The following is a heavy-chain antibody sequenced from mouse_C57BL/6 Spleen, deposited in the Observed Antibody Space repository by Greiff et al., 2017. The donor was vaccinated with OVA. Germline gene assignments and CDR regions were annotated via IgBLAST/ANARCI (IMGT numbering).Heavy chain of an antibody. V-gene: IGHV1-26*01. CDR2: INPNNGGT. D-gene: IGHD2-1*01. CDR1: GYTFTDYY. CDR3: ARGIYYGNYGFDY. Sequence: EVQLQQSGPELVKPGASVKISCKASGYTFTDYYMNWVKQSHGKSLEWIGDINPNNGGTSYNQKFKGKATLTVDKSSSTAYMELRSLTSEDSAVYYCARGIYYGNYGFDYWGQGTTLTVSS. J-gene: IGHJ2*01.